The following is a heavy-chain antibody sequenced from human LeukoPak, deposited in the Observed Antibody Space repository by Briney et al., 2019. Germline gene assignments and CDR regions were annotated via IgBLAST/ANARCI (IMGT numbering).Heavy chain of an antibody. D-gene: IGHD3-22*01. Sequence: SETLSLTCTVSGGSISSGGYYWSWIRQHPGKGLERIGYIYYSGSTYYNPSLKSRVTISVDTSKNQFSLKLSSVTAADTAVYYCARGDYDSSGYFDYWGQGTLVTVSS. J-gene: IGHJ4*02. CDR1: GGSISSGGYY. V-gene: IGHV4-31*03. CDR3: ARGDYDSSGYFDY. CDR2: IYYSGST.